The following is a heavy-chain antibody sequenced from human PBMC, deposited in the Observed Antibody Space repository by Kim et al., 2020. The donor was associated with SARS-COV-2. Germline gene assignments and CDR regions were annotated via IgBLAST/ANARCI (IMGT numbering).Heavy chain of an antibody. CDR3: ANERARKQLWPTPFDY. CDR1: GFTFSSYG. Sequence: GGSLRLSCAASGFTFSSYGMHWVRQAPGKGLEWVAVISYDGSNKYYADSVKGRFTISRDNSKNTLYLQMNSLRAEDTAVYYCANERARKQLWPTPFDYWG. D-gene: IGHD5-18*01. J-gene: IGHJ4*01. CDR2: ISYDGSNK. V-gene: IGHV3-30*18.